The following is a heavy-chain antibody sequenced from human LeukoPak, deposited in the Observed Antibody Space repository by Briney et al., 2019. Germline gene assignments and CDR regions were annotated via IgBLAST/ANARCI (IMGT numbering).Heavy chain of an antibody. J-gene: IGHJ4*02. V-gene: IGHV4-61*01. CDR3: ASHKGF. Sequence: PSETLSLTCAVSGGSVRSGNYFWSWIRQSPGKGLEWIGYIYFRGNTKYSPALESRVTISEDPSKNQFSLRLTSLTAADTAVYYCASHKGFWGQGTLVTVSS. CDR1: GGSVRSGNYF. CDR2: IYFRGNT.